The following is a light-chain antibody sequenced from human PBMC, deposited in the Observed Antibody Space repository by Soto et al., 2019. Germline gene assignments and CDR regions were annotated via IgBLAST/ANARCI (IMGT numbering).Light chain of an antibody. CDR2: GAS. J-gene: IGKJ1*01. CDR1: QTVTNN. V-gene: IGKV3-15*01. Sequence: EIVMTQSPATLSVSPGEGATLSCRASQTVTNNLAWYQQKPGQAPRLLNYGASTRATGIPARFSGSGSETEFTLTISSLQSEDFAVYYCQQYNNWPRTFGQGTKVEIK. CDR3: QQYNNWPRT.